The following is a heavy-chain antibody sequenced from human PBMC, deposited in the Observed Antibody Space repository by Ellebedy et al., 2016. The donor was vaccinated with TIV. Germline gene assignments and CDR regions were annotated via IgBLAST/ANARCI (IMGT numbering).Heavy chain of an antibody. V-gene: IGHV3-48*03. Sequence: GGSLRLSCAASGFTFSTSEMNWFRQAPGKGLEWLSYISGSGATILYADSVRGRFTISRDDAKNSLYLQMNSLRAEDTAVYYCARVYGSGQSDYWGQGTLVTVSS. CDR1: GFTFSTSE. CDR2: ISGSGATI. D-gene: IGHD3-3*01. J-gene: IGHJ4*02. CDR3: ARVYGSGQSDY.